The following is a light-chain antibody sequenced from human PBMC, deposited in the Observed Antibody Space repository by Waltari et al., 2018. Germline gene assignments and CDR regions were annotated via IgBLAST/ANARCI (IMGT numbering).Light chain of an antibody. CDR3: AAWDDSLTYV. CDR1: TSDIGGNT. J-gene: IGLJ1*01. CDR2: RND. Sequence: QSVLTQPPSASGTPGPRVTISCSGSTSDIGGNTVVWYQQLSGTAPKLLNHRNDQRPSGVPDRFSGFKSGTSASLAISGLQSEDEGEYFCAAWDDSLTYVFGTGTKVTVL. V-gene: IGLV1-44*01.